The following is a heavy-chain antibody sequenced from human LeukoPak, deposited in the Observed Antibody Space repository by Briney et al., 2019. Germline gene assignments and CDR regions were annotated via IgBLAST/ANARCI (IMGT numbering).Heavy chain of an antibody. J-gene: IGHJ4*02. CDR2: INHSGST. CDR1: GGSFSGYY. Sequence: SETLSLTCAVYGGSFSGYYWSWIRQPPGKGLEWIGKINHSGSTNYNPSLKSRVTISVDTSKSQFSLKLSSVTAADTAVYYCARGGDIVVVPAATGPKGTFDYWGQGTLVTVSS. V-gene: IGHV4-34*01. CDR3: ARGGDIVVVPAATGPKGTFDY. D-gene: IGHD2-2*01.